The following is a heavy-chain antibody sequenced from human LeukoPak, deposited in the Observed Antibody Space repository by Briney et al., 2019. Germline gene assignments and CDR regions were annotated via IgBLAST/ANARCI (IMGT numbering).Heavy chain of an antibody. CDR3: ARDRLAPMIVVVGPVFDFAETLFDY. V-gene: IGHV4-34*01. CDR2: INPSGST. J-gene: IGHJ4*02. CDR1: GGSFSGYY. Sequence: PSETLSLTCAVDGGSFSGYYWSWNRQPPGKGLEWIGEINPSGSTSYNPSLKSRVTISVDTSKNQFSLKLSSVTAADTAVYYCARDRLAPMIVVVGPVFDFAETLFDYWGQGTLVTVSS. D-gene: IGHD3-22*01.